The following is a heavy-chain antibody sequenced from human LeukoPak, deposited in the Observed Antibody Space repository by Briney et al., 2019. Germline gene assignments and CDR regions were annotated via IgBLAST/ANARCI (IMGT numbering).Heavy chain of an antibody. D-gene: IGHD6-6*01. V-gene: IGHV3-48*01. Sequence: TGGSLRLSCAASGFTFSSYSMNWVRQAPGKGLEWVSYISSSSSTIYYADSVKGRFTISRDNAKNSLYLQMNSLRAEDTAVYYCARVGGSSIAARRSYYYYMDVWGKGTTVTVSS. CDR1: GFTFSSYS. J-gene: IGHJ6*03. CDR2: ISSSSSTI. CDR3: ARVGGSSIAARRSYYYYMDV.